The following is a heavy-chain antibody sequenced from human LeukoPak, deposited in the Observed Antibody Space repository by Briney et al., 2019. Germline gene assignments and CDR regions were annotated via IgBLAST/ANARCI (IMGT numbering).Heavy chain of an antibody. D-gene: IGHD3-22*01. CDR1: GFTFSSYA. J-gene: IGHJ6*02. CDR3: ARDRSSGYGMDV. Sequence: QAGGSLRLSCAASGFTFSSYAMSWVRQAPGKGLEWVSAISGSGGNTYYADSVKGRFTISRDNSKNTLYLQMNSLRAEDTAVYYCARDRSSGYGMDVWGQGTTVTVSS. V-gene: IGHV3-23*01. CDR2: ISGSGGNT.